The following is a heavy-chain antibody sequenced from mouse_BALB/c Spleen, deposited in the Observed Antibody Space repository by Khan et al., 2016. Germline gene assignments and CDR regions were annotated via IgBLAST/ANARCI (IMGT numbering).Heavy chain of an antibody. CDR1: GFSIKDTY. CDR3: ARRGPIYYYGSSCGY. CDR2: IDPAHGNI. D-gene: IGHD1-1*01. Sequence: VQLQQSGAELVKPGASVKLSCTASGFSIKDTYIHWVKQRPEQGLEWIGRIDPAHGNIEYDPKFQGKATITADTSSNTAYLQLSSLTSEDTAVYYCARRGPIYYYGSSCGYWGQGTTLTVSS. J-gene: IGHJ2*01. V-gene: IGHV14-3*02.